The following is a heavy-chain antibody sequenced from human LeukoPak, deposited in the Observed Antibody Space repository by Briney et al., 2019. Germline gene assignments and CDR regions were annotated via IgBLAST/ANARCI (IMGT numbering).Heavy chain of an antibody. CDR1: GFTFSNFY. V-gene: IGHV3-11*01. D-gene: IGHD6-13*01. Sequence: GGSLRLSCAASGFTFSNFYMSWIRQAPGKGLEWLSYISSSGATISYADSVKGRFTTSRDNAKNSLYLQMNNLRAEETAMYYCARDSTTSSWNDYWGQGILVTVSS. CDR3: ARDSTTSSWNDY. CDR2: ISSSGATI. J-gene: IGHJ4*02.